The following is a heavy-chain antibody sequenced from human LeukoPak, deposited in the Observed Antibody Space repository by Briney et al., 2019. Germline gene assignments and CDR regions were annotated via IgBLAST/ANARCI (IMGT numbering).Heavy chain of an antibody. Sequence: SETLSRTCTVSGGSISSSSYYWGWIRQPPGKGLEWIGSIYYSGSTYYNPSLKSRVTISVDTSKNQFSLKLSSVTAADTAVYYCARHPNYYYGSGSYSDNWFDPWGQGTLVTVSS. D-gene: IGHD3-10*01. CDR2: IYYSGST. J-gene: IGHJ5*02. V-gene: IGHV4-39*01. CDR1: GGSISSSSYY. CDR3: ARHPNYYYGSGSYSDNWFDP.